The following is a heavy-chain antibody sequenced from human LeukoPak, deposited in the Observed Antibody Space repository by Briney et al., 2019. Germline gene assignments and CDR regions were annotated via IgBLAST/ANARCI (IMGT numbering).Heavy chain of an antibody. Sequence: GASVKVSCKASGGTFISYAISWVRQAPGQGLEWMGRIIPIFGTANYAQKFQGRVTITTDESTSTAYMELSSLGSEDTAVYYCAREGGWLQLTPFDYWGQGTLVTVSS. D-gene: IGHD5-24*01. J-gene: IGHJ4*02. CDR1: GGTFISYA. CDR3: AREGGWLQLTPFDY. V-gene: IGHV1-69*05. CDR2: IIPIFGTA.